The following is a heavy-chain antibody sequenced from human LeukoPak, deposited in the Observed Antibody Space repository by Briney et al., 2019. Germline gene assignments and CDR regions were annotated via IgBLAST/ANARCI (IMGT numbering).Heavy chain of an antibody. CDR2: ISYSGHT. CDR3: ARLKLDCSGGSCPSPWGY. D-gene: IGHD2-15*01. CDR1: GGSISSSSYY. Sequence: PSETLSLTCTVSGGSISSSSYYWGWIRQPPWKGLEWIGSISYSGHTYQNPSLKSRVTISVDTSKNQFSLRLSSVTAADTAVYYCARLKLDCSGGSCPSPWGYWGQGTLVTVSS. V-gene: IGHV4-39*01. J-gene: IGHJ4*02.